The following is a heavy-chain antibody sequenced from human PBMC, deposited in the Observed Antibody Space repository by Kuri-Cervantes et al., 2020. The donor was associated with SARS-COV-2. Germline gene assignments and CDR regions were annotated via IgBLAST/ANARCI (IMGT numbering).Heavy chain of an antibody. J-gene: IGHJ3*02. D-gene: IGHD3-3*02. CDR3: AKGAFLEWFGADVFDI. Sequence: GESLKISCAASGFTFSSYAMHWVRQAPGKGLEWVAVISYDGSNKYYADSVKGRFTISRDNSKNTLYLQMNSLRAEDTAVYYCAKGAFLEWFGADVFDIWGQGTMVTVSS. V-gene: IGHV3-30*04. CDR2: ISYDGSNK. CDR1: GFTFSSYA.